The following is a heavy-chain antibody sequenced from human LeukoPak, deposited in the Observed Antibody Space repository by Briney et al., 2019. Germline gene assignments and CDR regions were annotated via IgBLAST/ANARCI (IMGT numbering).Heavy chain of an antibody. CDR3: ARGGGVRTGSGWRPGNWFDP. CDR1: GYPISSGYF. J-gene: IGHJ5*02. CDR2: IHSGERP. V-gene: IGHV4-38-2*02. Sequence: SETLSLTCIVSGYPISSGYFWGWIRQPPGKGLEWIGIIHSGERPYYSRSLESRISISIDTSKNQFSLKFNSVTAADTAVYYCARGGGVRTGSGWRPGNWFDPWGQGTLVIVSS. D-gene: IGHD6-19*01.